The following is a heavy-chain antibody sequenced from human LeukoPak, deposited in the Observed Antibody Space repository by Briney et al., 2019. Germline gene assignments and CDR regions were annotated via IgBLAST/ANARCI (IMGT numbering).Heavy chain of an antibody. D-gene: IGHD6-13*01. Sequence: GESLKISCKGSGYSFTSYWIGWVRQMPGKGLEWMGIIYPGDSDTRYSPSFQGQVTISADKSISTAYLQWSSLKASDTAMYYCARSGANFPTQYSSSWYGWFDPWGQGTLVTVSS. CDR3: ARSGANFPTQYSSSWYGWFDP. CDR1: GYSFTSYW. J-gene: IGHJ5*02. V-gene: IGHV5-51*01. CDR2: IYPGDSDT.